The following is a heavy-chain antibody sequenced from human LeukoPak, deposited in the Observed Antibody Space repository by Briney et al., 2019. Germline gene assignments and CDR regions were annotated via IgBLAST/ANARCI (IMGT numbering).Heavy chain of an antibody. Sequence: SETLSLTCTVSGGSISSYYWSWIRQPPGKGLEWIGYIYYSGSTNYNPSLKSRATISVDTSKNQFSLKLSSVTAADTAVYYCAREGSYYDFWSGYYSNWFDPWGQGTLVTVSS. CDR2: IYYSGST. CDR3: AREGSYYDFWSGYYSNWFDP. CDR1: GGSISSYY. J-gene: IGHJ5*02. V-gene: IGHV4-59*01. D-gene: IGHD3-3*01.